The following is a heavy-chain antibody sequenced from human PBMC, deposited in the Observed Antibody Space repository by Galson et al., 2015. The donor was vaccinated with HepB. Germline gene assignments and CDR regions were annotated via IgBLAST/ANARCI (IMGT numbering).Heavy chain of an antibody. Sequence: SVKVSCKASGYTFTGYYMHWVRQAPGQGLEWMGWINPNSGGTNYAQKYQGRVTMTRDASISTAYMELCRLRSDDTAVYYCAVLVTVTPEDYSGQGTLVTVTS. CDR1: GYTFTGYY. CDR2: INPNSGGT. V-gene: IGHV1-2*02. D-gene: IGHD4-17*01. CDR3: AVLVTVTPEDY. J-gene: IGHJ4*02.